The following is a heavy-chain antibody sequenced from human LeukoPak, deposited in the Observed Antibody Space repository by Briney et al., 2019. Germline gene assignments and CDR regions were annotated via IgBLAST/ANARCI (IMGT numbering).Heavy chain of an antibody. D-gene: IGHD2-15*01. Sequence: VASVKVSCKASGYTFTTYGISWVRQAPGQGLEWMGWISAYNGNTNYAQKLQGRVTMTTDTSTSTAYMELRSLRSDDPAVYYCASSGCSGGTCYFPDYWGQGTLVTVSS. V-gene: IGHV1-18*01. CDR1: GYTFTTYG. CDR3: ASSGCSGGTCYFPDY. CDR2: ISAYNGNT. J-gene: IGHJ4*02.